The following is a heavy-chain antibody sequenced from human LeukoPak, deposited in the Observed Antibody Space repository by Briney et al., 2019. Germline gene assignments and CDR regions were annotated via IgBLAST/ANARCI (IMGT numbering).Heavy chain of an antibody. Sequence: PGGSLRLSCAASGFTFSTYWMSWVRQAPGKGLEWVANIKQDGSEKYYVDSVRGRFTISRDNAKNSLYLQMNSLRTEDTAVYYCAKPVVKAPSNMDVWGKGTTVTVSS. CDR2: IKQDGSEK. CDR3: AKPVVKAPSNMDV. D-gene: IGHD4-23*01. J-gene: IGHJ6*03. CDR1: GFTFSTYW. V-gene: IGHV3-7*01.